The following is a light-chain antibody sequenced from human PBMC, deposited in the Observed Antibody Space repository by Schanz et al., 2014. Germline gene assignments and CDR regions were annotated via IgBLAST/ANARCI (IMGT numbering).Light chain of an antibody. CDR2: GAS. J-gene: IGKJ4*01. V-gene: IGKV3-15*01. CDR3: LQYYNWPLT. Sequence: EIILTQSPATLSVSPGERVTLSCRASESVSRHLAWYQQKPGQAPRLVIYGASTRATGITARISGSGSGTEFTLTISSLQSEDFAVYYCLQYYNWPLTFGGGTKVEIK. CDR1: ESVSRH.